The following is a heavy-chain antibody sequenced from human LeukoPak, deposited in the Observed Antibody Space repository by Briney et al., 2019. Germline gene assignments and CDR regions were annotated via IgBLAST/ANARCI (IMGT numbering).Heavy chain of an antibody. J-gene: IGHJ4*02. Sequence: GASVKVSCTPSGYTFTSYGISWVRQAPGQGLEWMGWISAYNGNTNYAQKLQGRVTMTTDTSTSTAYMELRSLRSDDTAVYYCARDRSPPLRFLEWLLKGAPVDYWGQGTLVTVSS. CDR3: ARDRSPPLRFLEWLLKGAPVDY. CDR1: GYTFTSYG. D-gene: IGHD3-3*01. V-gene: IGHV1-18*01. CDR2: ISAYNGNT.